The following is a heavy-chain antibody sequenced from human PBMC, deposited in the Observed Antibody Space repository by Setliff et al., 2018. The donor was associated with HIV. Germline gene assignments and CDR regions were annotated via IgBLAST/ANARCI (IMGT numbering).Heavy chain of an antibody. CDR3: AKLLPAADMAREIDS. CDR2: FYYSGSS. V-gene: IGHV4-39*01. CDR1: GDSISRRIYY. J-gene: IGHJ4*02. Sequence: SSETLSLTCTVSGDSISRRIYYWGWIRQPPGKGLEWIGNFYYSGSSHYNPSLKSRVTISVDTSKNQLSLKLISVSAADTAVYYCAKLLPAADMAREIDSWGQGTLVTVSS. D-gene: IGHD2-2*01.